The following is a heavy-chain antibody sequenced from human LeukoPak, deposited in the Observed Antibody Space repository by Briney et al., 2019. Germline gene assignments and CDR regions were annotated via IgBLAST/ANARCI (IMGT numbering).Heavy chain of an antibody. CDR1: GFTFSNYS. J-gene: IGHJ4*02. CDR3: AREAYSPRDGYNFNFDY. CDR2: ISSSSSYI. V-gene: IGHV3-21*01. D-gene: IGHD5-24*01. Sequence: PGGSLRLSCAASGFTFSNYSMNWVRQAPGKGLEWVSSISSSSSYIYYADSVKGRFTISRDNAKNSLYLQMNSLRAEDTAVYYCAREAYSPRDGYNFNFDYWGQGTLVTVSS.